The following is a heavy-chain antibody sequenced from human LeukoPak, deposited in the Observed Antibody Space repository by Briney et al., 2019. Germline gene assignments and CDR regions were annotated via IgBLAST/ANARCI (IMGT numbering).Heavy chain of an antibody. D-gene: IGHD4/OR15-4a*01. J-gene: IGHJ4*02. CDR2: INHSGST. CDR3: ARHSRLWLDY. Sequence: PSETLSLTCAVYGGSFSGYYWSWIRQPPGKGLEWIGEINHSGSTNYNPSLKSRVTISVDTSKNQFSLKLSSVTAADTAVYYCARHSRLWLDYWGQGTLVTVSS. V-gene: IGHV4-34*01. CDR1: GGSFSGYY.